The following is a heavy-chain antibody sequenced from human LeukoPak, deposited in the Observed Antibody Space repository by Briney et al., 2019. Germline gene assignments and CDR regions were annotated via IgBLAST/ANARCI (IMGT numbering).Heavy chain of an antibody. Sequence: PGESLKISCKSSGYSFISYWIGWIRQKPGKGLEWMGIIYPGDSDTRYSPSFQGQVTISADKSISTAYLQWSSLKASDTAMYYCARRHGSGRNGMDVWGQGTTVTVSS. J-gene: IGHJ6*02. CDR3: ARRHGSGRNGMDV. D-gene: IGHD3-10*01. CDR1: GYSFISYW. CDR2: IYPGDSDT. V-gene: IGHV5-51*01.